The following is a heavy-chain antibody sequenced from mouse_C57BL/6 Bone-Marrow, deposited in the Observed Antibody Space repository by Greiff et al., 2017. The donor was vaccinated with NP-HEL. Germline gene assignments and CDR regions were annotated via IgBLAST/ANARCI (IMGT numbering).Heavy chain of an antibody. Sequence: QVQLQQSGAELVRPGASVTLSCKASGYTFTDYEMHWVKQTPVHGLEWIGAIDPETGGTAYNQKFKGKATLTADKSSSTAYMELRSLTSEDSAVYYCTGKDYWGQGTTLTVSS. CDR3: TGKDY. V-gene: IGHV1-15*01. CDR1: GYTFTDYE. CDR2: IDPETGGT. J-gene: IGHJ2*01.